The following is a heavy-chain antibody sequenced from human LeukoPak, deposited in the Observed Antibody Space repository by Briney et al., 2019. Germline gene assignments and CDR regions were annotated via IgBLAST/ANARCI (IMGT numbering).Heavy chain of an antibody. CDR2: INADNGNT. Sequence: GASVKVSCKASGYTFTSYAMHWVRQAPGQRLEWMGWINADNGNTKNSQKFQGRVTITRDTSASTAYMELSSLRSEDTAVYYCARVVGCSGGSCLTPFDYWGQGTLVTVSS. CDR3: ARVVGCSGGSCLTPFDY. CDR1: GYTFTSYA. J-gene: IGHJ4*02. V-gene: IGHV1-3*01. D-gene: IGHD2-15*01.